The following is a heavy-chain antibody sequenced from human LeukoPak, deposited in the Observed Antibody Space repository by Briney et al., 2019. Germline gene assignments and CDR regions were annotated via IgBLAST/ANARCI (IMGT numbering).Heavy chain of an antibody. Sequence: GATVKVSCKASGYTFTSYYMHWVRQAPGQGLEWMGIINPSGGSTSYAQKFQGRVTMTRDTSTSTVYMELSSLRSEDTAVYYCARDGAPARDWGWGQGTLVTVSS. V-gene: IGHV1-46*01. D-gene: IGHD3/OR15-3a*01. CDR2: INPSGGST. CDR3: ARDGAPARDWG. CDR1: GYTFTSYY. J-gene: IGHJ4*02.